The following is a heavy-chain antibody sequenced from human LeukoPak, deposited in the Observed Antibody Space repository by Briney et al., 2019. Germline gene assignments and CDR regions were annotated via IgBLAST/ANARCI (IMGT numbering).Heavy chain of an antibody. D-gene: IGHD3-22*01. CDR2: IYHSGST. CDR1: GYSISSGYY. Sequence: PSETLSLTCTVSGYSISSGYYWGWIRQSPGKGLEWIGSIYHSGSTYYNPSLKSRVTISVDTSKNQFSLKLSSVTAADTAVYYCARVGTSYYYDSSGYYYYYWGQGTLVTVSS. V-gene: IGHV4-38-2*02. CDR3: ARVGTSYYYDSSGYYYYY. J-gene: IGHJ4*02.